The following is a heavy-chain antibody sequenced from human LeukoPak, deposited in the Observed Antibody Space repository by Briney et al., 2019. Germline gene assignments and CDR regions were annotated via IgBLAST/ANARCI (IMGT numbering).Heavy chain of an antibody. CDR3: ARTSQWEFFDY. D-gene: IGHD1-26*01. V-gene: IGHV3-74*01. J-gene: IGHJ4*02. Sequence: GGSLRLSCAASGFTFSSYGMHWVRQAPGKGLVWVSRINSDGSSTSYADSVKGRFTISRDNAKNTLYLQMNSLRAEDTAVYYCARTSQWEFFDYWGQGTLVTVSS. CDR1: GFTFSSYG. CDR2: INSDGSST.